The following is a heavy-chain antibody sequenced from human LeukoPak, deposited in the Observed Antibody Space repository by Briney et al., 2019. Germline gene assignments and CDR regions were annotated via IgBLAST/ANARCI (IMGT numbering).Heavy chain of an antibody. V-gene: IGHV3-53*01. Sequence: GGSLRLSCAASGFTVSSNYMSWVRQAPGKGLEWVSVIYAGGDIYYADSVKGRFTISRDNSKNMLYLQMNSLRVEDTAVYYCARDPPVVREQWLVHGPARPHMDVWGQGTTVTVSS. CDR3: ARDPPVVREQWLVHGPARPHMDV. CDR1: GFTVSSNY. CDR2: IYAGGDI. D-gene: IGHD6-19*01. J-gene: IGHJ6*02.